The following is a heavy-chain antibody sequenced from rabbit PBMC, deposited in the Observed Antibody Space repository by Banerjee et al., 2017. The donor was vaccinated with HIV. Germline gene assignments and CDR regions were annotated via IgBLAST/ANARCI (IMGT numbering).Heavy chain of an antibody. D-gene: IGHD6-1*01. CDR2: INAVTGKA. J-gene: IGHJ4*01. Sequence: QEQLVESGGGLVRPEGSLKLSCKASGFSFSNKAVMCWVRQAPGKGLEWIACINAVTGKAVYASWAKGRFTFSKTSSTTVTLQVTSLTAADTATYFCARSYGAYALWGPGTLVTVS. CDR3: ARSYGAYAL. CDR1: GFSFSNKAV. V-gene: IGHV1S45*01.